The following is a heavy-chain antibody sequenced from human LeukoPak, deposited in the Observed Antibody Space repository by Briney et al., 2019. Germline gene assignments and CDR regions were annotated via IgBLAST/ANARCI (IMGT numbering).Heavy chain of an antibody. V-gene: IGHV3-66*01. D-gene: IGHD2-2*01. J-gene: IGHJ6*03. CDR2: IYSGGST. Sequence: PGGSLRLSCAASGFTVSSNYMSWVRQAPGKGLEWVSVIYSGGSTYYADSVKGRFTISRDNSKNTLYLQMNSLRAEDTAVYYCARDQLLPSYYYYMDVWGKGTTVTVSS. CDR1: GFTVSSNY. CDR3: ARDQLLPSYYYYMDV.